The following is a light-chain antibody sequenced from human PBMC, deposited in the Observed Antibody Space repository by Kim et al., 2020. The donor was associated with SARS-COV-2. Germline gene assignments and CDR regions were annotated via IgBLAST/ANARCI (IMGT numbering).Light chain of an antibody. CDR3: QTWGSGIRV. Sequence: ASVKVTCTLSSGHSSYASAWHQQQPEKGPRYLMKVNSDGSHSKGDGIPDRFSGSSSGAERYLTISSLQSEDEADYYCQTWGSGIRVFGGGTQLTVL. CDR1: SGHSSYA. V-gene: IGLV4-69*01. J-gene: IGLJ3*02. CDR2: VNSDGSH.